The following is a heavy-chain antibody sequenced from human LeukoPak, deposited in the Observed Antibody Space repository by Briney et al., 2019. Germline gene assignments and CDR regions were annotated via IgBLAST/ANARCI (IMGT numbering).Heavy chain of an antibody. CDR3: ARQTGSGLFILP. D-gene: IGHD3/OR15-3a*01. CDR2: FDPEDGET. CDR1: GYTLTELS. V-gene: IGHV1-24*01. Sequence: ASVKVSCKVSGYTLTELSMHWVRQAPGKGLEWMGGFDPEDGETIYAQKFQGRVTMTEDTSTDTAYMELSRLRSDDTAVYYCARQTGSGLFILPGGQGTLVTVSS. J-gene: IGHJ4*02.